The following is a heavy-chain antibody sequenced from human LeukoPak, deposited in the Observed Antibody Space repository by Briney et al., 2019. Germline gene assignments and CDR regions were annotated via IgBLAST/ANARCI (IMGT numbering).Heavy chain of an antibody. D-gene: IGHD3-22*01. CDR3: AMNYDSSGYYYPGV. J-gene: IGHJ4*02. V-gene: IGHV3-73*01. Sequence: GGSLRLSCAASGFTFSGSAMHWVRQASGKGLEWVGRIRSKANSYATAYAASVKGRFTISRDDSKNTAYLQMNSLRAEDTAVYYCAMNYDSSGYYYPGVWGQGTLVTVSS. CDR1: GFTFSGSA. CDR2: IRSKANSYAT.